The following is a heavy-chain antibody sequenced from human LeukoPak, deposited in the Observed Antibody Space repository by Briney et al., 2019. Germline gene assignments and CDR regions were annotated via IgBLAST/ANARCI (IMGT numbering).Heavy chain of an antibody. V-gene: IGHV3-23*01. CDR1: EFTFSNYA. J-gene: IGHJ4*02. Sequence: GGSLRLSCAASEFTFSNYAMTWVRQAPGKGLEWVSTISGSGGITYYADSVKGRFTISRDNAKNSLYLQMNSLRAEDTAVYYCARSGGSYRLDYWGQGTLVTVSS. CDR2: ISGSGGIT. CDR3: ARSGGSYRLDY. D-gene: IGHD3-16*02.